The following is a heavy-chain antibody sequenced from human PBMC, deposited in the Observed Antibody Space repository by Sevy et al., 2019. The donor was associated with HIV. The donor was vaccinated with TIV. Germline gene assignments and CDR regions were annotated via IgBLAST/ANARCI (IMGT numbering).Heavy chain of an antibody. D-gene: IGHD3-10*01. Sequence: SQTLSLTCAISGDSVSSNSAAWNWIRQSPSRGLEWLGRTYYRSKWYNDYAVSVKSRITINPDTSKNQFSLQLNSVTPEDTAVYYCARAITMVRGAPYYYYGMDAWGQGTTVTVSS. J-gene: IGHJ6*02. V-gene: IGHV6-1*01. CDR2: TYYRSKWYN. CDR3: ARAITMVRGAPYYYYGMDA. CDR1: GDSVSSNSAA.